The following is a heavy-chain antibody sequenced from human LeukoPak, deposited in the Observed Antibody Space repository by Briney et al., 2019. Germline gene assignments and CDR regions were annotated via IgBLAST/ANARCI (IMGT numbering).Heavy chain of an antibody. D-gene: IGHD6-19*01. J-gene: IGHJ4*02. V-gene: IGHV3-21*01. Sequence: GGSLRLSCAASGFTFSSYTMNWVRQAPGKGLEWVSSISSSSRYIYYADSVKGRLTISRDNAKNSLYLQMNSLRAEDTAVYYCARGKGQWLVDYWGRGTLVTVSS. CDR3: ARGKGQWLVDY. CDR1: GFTFSSYT. CDR2: ISSSSRYI.